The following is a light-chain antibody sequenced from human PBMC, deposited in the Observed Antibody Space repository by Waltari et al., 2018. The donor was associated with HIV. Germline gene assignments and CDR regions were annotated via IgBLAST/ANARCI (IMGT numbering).Light chain of an antibody. V-gene: IGLV2-8*01. Sequence: QSALTQPPSASESPGQSVPISCSGTSSDVGGYNHVSWYQHHPGKAPKLIIFDVNKRPSGVPDRFSGSKSGNTASLTVSGLQAEDEADYFCGSYAGTNNIIFGGGTRLTVL. CDR2: DVN. J-gene: IGLJ2*01. CDR1: SSDVGGYNH. CDR3: GSYAGTNNII.